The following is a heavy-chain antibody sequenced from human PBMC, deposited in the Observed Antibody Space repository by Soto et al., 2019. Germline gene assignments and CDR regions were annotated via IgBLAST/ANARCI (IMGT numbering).Heavy chain of an antibody. CDR1: GFTFSSYW. Sequence: EVQLVESGGGLVQPGGSLRLSCAASGFTFSSYWMHWVRQAPGKGLVWVSRINSDGSSASYADSVKGRFTISRDNAKNTLYLHMNRLRAADTAVYYWAMWAYYDLCSMDFRGKGTTVTVSS. D-gene: IGHD3-3*01. CDR2: INSDGSSA. V-gene: IGHV3-74*01. J-gene: IGHJ6*04. CDR3: AMWAYYDLCSMDF.